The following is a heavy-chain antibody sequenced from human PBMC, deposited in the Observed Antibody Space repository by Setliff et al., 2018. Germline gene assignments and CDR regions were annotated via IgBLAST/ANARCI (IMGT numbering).Heavy chain of an antibody. CDR3: ARYDSSGYSENYYFDY. CDR2: VYYSGNT. CDR1: GYSISSGYY. Sequence: PSETLSFTCAVSGYSISSGYYWGWIRQPPGKGLEWIGCVYYSGNTYYSPSLKSRVTMFVDTSKNQFSLMLYSVTAADTAIYYCARYDSSGYSENYYFDYWGQGTLVTVSS. J-gene: IGHJ4*02. D-gene: IGHD3-22*01. V-gene: IGHV4-38-2*01.